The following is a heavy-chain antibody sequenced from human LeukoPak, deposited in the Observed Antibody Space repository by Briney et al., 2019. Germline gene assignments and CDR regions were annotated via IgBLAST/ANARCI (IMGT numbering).Heavy chain of an antibody. J-gene: IGHJ3*02. V-gene: IGHV3-21*01. Sequence: GGSLRHSCAASGFTFSSYSMNWVRQAPGKGLEWVSSISSSSSYIYYADSVKGRFTISRDNAKNSLYLQMNSLRAEDTAVYYCARDIHPMAVAKDAFDIWGQGTMVTVSS. D-gene: IGHD6-19*01. CDR2: ISSSSSYI. CDR3: ARDIHPMAVAKDAFDI. CDR1: GFTFSSYS.